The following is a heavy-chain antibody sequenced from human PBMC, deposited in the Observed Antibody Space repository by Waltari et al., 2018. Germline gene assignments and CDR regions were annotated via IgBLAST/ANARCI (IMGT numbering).Heavy chain of an antibody. V-gene: IGHV4-38-2*02. CDR1: GYSISSGYS. J-gene: IGHJ3*02. CDR2: IYHSGRT. D-gene: IGHD4-4*01. Sequence: QVQLQASGPGLVKPSETLSLTFTVSGYSISSGYSSCLILQPPGKGLEWIGSIYHSGRTYYNPSLKSRVTISVDTSKNQFSLKLSSVTAADTAVYYCARDSTVTPRADAFDIWGQGTMVTVSS. CDR3: ARDSTVTPRADAFDI.